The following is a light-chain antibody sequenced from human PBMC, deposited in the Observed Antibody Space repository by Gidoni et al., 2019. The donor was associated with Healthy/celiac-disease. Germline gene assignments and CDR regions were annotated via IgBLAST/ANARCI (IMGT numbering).Light chain of an antibody. Sequence: ESLLTTSPGTLSLSPGERATLSCRASQSVSSSYVAWYQQKPGQAPRLLRYAASSRATGLPDMFSGRGSGTDFTLTISRLEHEDFAVYYCQQYGGSLYTFGQGTKLEIK. CDR1: QSVSSSY. V-gene: IGKV3-20*01. CDR2: AAS. J-gene: IGKJ2*01. CDR3: QQYGGSLYT.